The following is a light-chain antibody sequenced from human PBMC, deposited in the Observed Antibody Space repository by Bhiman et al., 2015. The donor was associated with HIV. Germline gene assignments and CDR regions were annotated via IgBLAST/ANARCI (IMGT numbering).Light chain of an antibody. CDR3: QAWDSTTRVV. CDR2: KDS. Sequence: SYELTQPPSVSVSPGQTARITCSGDALPKQYAYWYQQKPGQAPVLVIYKDSERPSGIPERFAGSTSGNTATLTISEAQSVDEADYYCQAWDSTTRVVFGGGTKLTVL. CDR1: ALPKQY. V-gene: IGLV3-25*02. J-gene: IGLJ3*02.